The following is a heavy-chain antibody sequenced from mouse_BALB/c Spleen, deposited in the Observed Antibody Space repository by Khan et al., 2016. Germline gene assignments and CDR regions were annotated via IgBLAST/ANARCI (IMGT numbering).Heavy chain of an antibody. J-gene: IGHJ3*01. CDR2: ITSYNGAT. CDR3: ACPYGSSYVGFAY. V-gene: IGHV1S34*01. CDR1: GYSFTGYY. D-gene: IGHD1-1*01. Sequence: LVKTGASVKISCKASGYSFTGYYMHWVKQSQGKSLEWIGYITSYNGATSYNQKFKGKATFTVDTSSSTAYMQFNSLTSEDSAVYYFACPYGSSYVGFAYWGQGTLVTVSA.